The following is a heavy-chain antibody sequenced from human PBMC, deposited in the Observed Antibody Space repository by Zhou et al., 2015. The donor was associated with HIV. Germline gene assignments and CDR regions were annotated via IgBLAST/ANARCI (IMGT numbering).Heavy chain of an antibody. Sequence: QVQLVQSGAEVKKPGSSVKVSCKASGGTFSSYAISWVRQAPGQGLEWMGGIIPIFGTANYAQKFQGRVTITADKSTSTAYMELSSLRSEDTAVYYCARVRRGYSGYERKSSPWLAPFDYWGQGTLVTVSS. J-gene: IGHJ4*02. CDR1: GGTFSSYA. CDR3: ARVRRGYSGYERKSSPWLAPFDY. CDR2: IIPIFGTA. D-gene: IGHD5-12*01. V-gene: IGHV1-69*06.